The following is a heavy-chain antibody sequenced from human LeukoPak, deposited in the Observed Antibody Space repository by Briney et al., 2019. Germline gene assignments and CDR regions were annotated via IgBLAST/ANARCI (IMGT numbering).Heavy chain of an antibody. J-gene: IGHJ6*03. D-gene: IGHD3-16*01. CDR2: MNPNSGNT. V-gene: IGHV1-8*01. CDR1: GYTFTSYD. Sequence: GASVKVSCKASGYTFTSYDINWVRQATGQGLEWMGWMNPNSGNTGYAQKLQGRVTMTTDTSTSTAYMELRNLRSDDTAVYYCARGGYEYMDVWGKGTTVTISS. CDR3: ARGGYEYMDV.